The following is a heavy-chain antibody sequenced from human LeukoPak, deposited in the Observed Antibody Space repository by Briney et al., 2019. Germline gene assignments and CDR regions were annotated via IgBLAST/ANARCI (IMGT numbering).Heavy chain of an antibody. J-gene: IGHJ6*04. D-gene: IGHD3-10*01. CDR3: ARGEYGSGSYYTYYYYGMDV. CDR2: IYHGGST. Sequence: SQTLSLTCAVSGGSISSGGYSWSWIRQPPGKGLEWIGYIYHGGSTYYNPSLKSRVTISVDRSKNQFSLKLSSVTAADTAVYYCARGEYGSGSYYTYYYYGMDVWGKGTTVTVSS. CDR1: GGSISSGGYS. V-gene: IGHV4-30-2*01.